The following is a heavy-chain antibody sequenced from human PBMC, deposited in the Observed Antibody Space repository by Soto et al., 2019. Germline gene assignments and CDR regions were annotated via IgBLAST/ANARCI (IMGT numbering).Heavy chain of an antibody. V-gene: IGHV3-33*01. J-gene: IGHJ5*02. CDR3: ARDPLISSSWTFNWFDP. CDR2: IWYDGSNK. Sequence: PGGSLRLSCAASGFTFSSYGMHWVRQAPGKGLEWVAVIWYDGSNKYYADSVKGRFTISRDNSKNTLYLQMNSLRAEDTAVYYCARDPLISSSWTFNWFDPWGQGTLVTVSS. D-gene: IGHD6-13*01. CDR1: GFTFSSYG.